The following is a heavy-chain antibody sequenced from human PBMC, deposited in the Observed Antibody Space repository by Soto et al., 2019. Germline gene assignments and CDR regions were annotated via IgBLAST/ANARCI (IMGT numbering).Heavy chain of an antibody. CDR2: INPGNGNT. J-gene: IGHJ4*02. V-gene: IGHV1-3*01. CDR1: GYTFTSYG. Sequence: ASVKVSCKASGYTFTSYGINWVRQAPGRGLEWMGWINPGNGNTKYSQQFQGRVIIDRDTSASTAYMELSSLRPEDTAVYYCARGGYFDSSNYLAYWGLGTMVTVSS. D-gene: IGHD3-22*01. CDR3: ARGGYFDSSNYLAY.